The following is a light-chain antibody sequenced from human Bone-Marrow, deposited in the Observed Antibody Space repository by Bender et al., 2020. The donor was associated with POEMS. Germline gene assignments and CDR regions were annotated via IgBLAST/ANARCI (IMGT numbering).Light chain of an antibody. Sequence: SYLLTQPPSVSVAPGQTASITCGGDDIGRKHFHWYQQKPGQAPMLVVYNNADRPSGIPERFSGSSSGNTATLTISSVEAGDEADYYCQTWHFISDQWVFGGGTKLTVL. V-gene: IGLV3-21*02. J-gene: IGLJ3*02. CDR1: DIGRKH. CDR2: NNA. CDR3: QTWHFISDQWV.